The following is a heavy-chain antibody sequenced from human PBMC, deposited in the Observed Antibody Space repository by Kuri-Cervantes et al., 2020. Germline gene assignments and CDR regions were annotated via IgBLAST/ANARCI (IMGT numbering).Heavy chain of an antibody. V-gene: IGHV4-31*03. J-gene: IGHJ4*02. CDR3: ARGYYGGNSFLLG. CDR2: IYYSGST. CDR1: GGSISSGGYY. D-gene: IGHD4-23*01. Sequence: SETLSLTCTVSGGSISSGGYYWSWIRQHPGKGLEWIGYIYYSGSTYYNPSLESRVTISVDTSKNQFSLKLSSVTAADTAVYYCARGYYGGNSFLLGWGQGTLVTVSS.